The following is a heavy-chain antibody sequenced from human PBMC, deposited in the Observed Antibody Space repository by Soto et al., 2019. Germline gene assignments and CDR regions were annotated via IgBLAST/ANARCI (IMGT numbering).Heavy chain of an antibody. J-gene: IGHJ6*02. D-gene: IGHD3-22*01. Sequence: ASVKVSCKASGYTFTSYGISWVRQAPGQGLEWMGWISAYNGNTNYAQKLQGRVTMTTDTSTSTAYMELRSLRSDDTAVYYCASDDYYDSSGSLSYYGMDVWGQGTTVTVSS. V-gene: IGHV1-18*04. CDR2: ISAYNGNT. CDR3: ASDDYYDSSGSLSYYGMDV. CDR1: GYTFTSYG.